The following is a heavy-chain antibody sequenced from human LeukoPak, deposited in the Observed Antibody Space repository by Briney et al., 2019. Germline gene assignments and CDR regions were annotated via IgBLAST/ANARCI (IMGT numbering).Heavy chain of an antibody. Sequence: SETLSLTCAVSGGSISSSSYYWGWIRHPPGKGLEWIGSIYYSGSTYYNPSLKSRVTISVDTSKNQFSLKLSSVTAADTAVYYCARHVGDILTGYYLYYYCYYMDVWGKGTTVTVSS. CDR1: GGSISSSSYY. CDR3: ARHVGDILTGYYLYYYCYYMDV. J-gene: IGHJ6*03. D-gene: IGHD3-9*01. V-gene: IGHV4-39*01. CDR2: IYYSGST.